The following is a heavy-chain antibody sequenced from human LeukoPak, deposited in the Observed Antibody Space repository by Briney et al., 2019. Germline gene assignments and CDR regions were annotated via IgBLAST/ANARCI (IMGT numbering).Heavy chain of an antibody. V-gene: IGHV4-34*01. CDR3: ARGTRITMVRGVINTYYFDY. CDR2: INHSGST. CDR1: GGSISSYY. Sequence: SETLSLTCTVSGGSISSYYWSWIRQPPGKGLEWIGEINHSGSTNYNPSLKSRVTISVDTSKNQFSLKLSSVTAADTAVYYCARGTRITMVRGVINTYYFDYWGQGTLVTVSS. D-gene: IGHD3-10*01. J-gene: IGHJ4*02.